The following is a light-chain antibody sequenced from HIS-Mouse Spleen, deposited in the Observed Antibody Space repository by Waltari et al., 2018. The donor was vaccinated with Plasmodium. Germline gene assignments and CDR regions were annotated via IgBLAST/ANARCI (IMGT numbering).Light chain of an antibody. Sequence: QSALTQPASVSGSPGPSITISCTGTSSDVGSYHLVPWYQQHPGKAPKLMIYEGSKRPSGVSNRFSGSKSGNTASLTISGLQAEDEADYYCCSYAGSSTYVFGTGTKVTVL. CDR3: CSYAGSSTYV. V-gene: IGLV2-23*01. CDR1: SSDVGSYHL. J-gene: IGLJ1*01. CDR2: EGS.